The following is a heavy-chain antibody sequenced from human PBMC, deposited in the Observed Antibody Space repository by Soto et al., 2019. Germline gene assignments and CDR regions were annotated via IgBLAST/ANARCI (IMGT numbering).Heavy chain of an antibody. CDR2: IFYTGST. D-gene: IGHD5-18*01. J-gene: IGHJ4*02. Sequence: QVQLQESGPGLVKPSQTLSLTCTVSGGSISSGGYYWSWIRQFPGKGLEWIGYIFYTGSTSYSPSLKSRLTISVDTSKNQFSLRLSSVTAADTAVYFCARRVGYSFEYYFDYWGQGTLVTVSS. CDR3: ARRVGYSFEYYFDY. V-gene: IGHV4-31*03. CDR1: GGSISSGGYY.